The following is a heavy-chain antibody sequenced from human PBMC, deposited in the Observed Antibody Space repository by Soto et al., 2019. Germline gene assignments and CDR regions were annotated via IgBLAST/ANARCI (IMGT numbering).Heavy chain of an antibody. CDR3: AKRTTGWYFDL. J-gene: IGHJ2*01. CDR1: GFTFSSYA. V-gene: IGHV3-23*01. Sequence: EVPLLESGGGLVQPGGSLRLSCAASGFTFSSYAMSWVRQAPGKGLEWVSIISGSGDSTYYADSVKGRFTISRDNSKNTLYLQMNSLRAEDTAVYYCAKRTTGWYFDLWGRGTLVTVSS. CDR2: ISGSGDST.